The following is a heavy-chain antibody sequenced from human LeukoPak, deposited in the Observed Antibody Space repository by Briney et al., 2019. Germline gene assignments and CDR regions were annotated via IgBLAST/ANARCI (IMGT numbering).Heavy chain of an antibody. CDR1: GLTFSDYY. Sequence: GGSLRLSCAAAGLTFSDYYMSWIRQAAGKGREWVSYISSIGSTIDYADSVKGRFTISREKGKNSLYLQMNSLSAEDTAVYYCARDIRGYDSGAIDYWGQGTLVTVSS. J-gene: IGHJ4*02. D-gene: IGHD5-12*01. CDR3: ARDIRGYDSGAIDY. CDR2: ISSIGSTI. V-gene: IGHV3-11*01.